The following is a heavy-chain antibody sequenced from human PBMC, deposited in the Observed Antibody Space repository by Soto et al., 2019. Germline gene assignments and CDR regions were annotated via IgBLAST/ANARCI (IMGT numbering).Heavy chain of an antibody. CDR3: ARGTTIAVAGSIPFDY. CDR1: GDSVSSNSAA. J-gene: IGHJ4*02. Sequence: QVQLQQSGPGLVKPSQTLSLTCAISGDSVSSNSAAWNWIRQSPSRGLEWLGRTYYRSKWYNDYAVSVKSRITINPDTSKNQFSLQLDSVTPEDTAVYYCARGTTIAVAGSIPFDYWGQGTLVTVSS. CDR2: TYYRSKWYN. D-gene: IGHD6-19*01. V-gene: IGHV6-1*01.